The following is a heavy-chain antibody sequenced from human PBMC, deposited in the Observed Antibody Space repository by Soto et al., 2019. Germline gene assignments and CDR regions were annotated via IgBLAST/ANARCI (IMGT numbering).Heavy chain of an antibody. CDR3: AKVRYEYLWGSYRSTGNFDS. Sequence: EVRLVESGGGLIQPGKSLRLSCVASGFSVSANYMTWVRQAPGKGLEWVSVIHGGGNTYYADSVEGRFTISRDASKNILHLQKESLRADDTAVYYCAKVRYEYLWGSYRSTGNFDSWGQGALVTVSS. CDR1: GFSVSANY. V-gene: IGHV3-53*01. D-gene: IGHD3-16*02. CDR2: IHGGGNT. J-gene: IGHJ4*02.